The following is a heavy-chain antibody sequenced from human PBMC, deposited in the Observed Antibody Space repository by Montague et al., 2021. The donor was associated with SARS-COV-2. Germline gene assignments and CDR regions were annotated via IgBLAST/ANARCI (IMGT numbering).Heavy chain of an antibody. CDR1: SESFSYFY. V-gene: IGHV4-34*01. CDR3: SRVQVTISGVLILIPAAGHLDG. Sequence: SETLSLTCAVYSESFSYFYWTWIRQSPGKGLFLIGEINHTGSAAYNPSLKGRVTLSRDTSKNQFSLKLQSVTPADTAVYYCSRVQVTISGVLILIPAAGHLDGWGQGTSVTVSS. D-gene: IGHD3-3*01. J-gene: IGHJ3*01. CDR2: INHTGSA.